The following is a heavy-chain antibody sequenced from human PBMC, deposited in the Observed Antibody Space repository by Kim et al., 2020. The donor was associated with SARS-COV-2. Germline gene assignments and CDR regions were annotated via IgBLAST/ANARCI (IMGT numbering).Heavy chain of an antibody. CDR2: IKEDGNEI. D-gene: IGHD6-6*01. J-gene: IGHJ6*02. V-gene: IGHV3-7*05. CDR3: ARDRWDRSSSGRQFYGMDV. CDR1: GFTFSSHW. Sequence: GGSLRLSCAASGFTFSSHWMSWVRQAPGKGLEWVANIKEDGNEIYYVDSVKGRFTISRANAKNSLYLQMDSLRAEDTAVYYCARDRWDRSSSGRQFYGMDVWGQGTTVTVTS.